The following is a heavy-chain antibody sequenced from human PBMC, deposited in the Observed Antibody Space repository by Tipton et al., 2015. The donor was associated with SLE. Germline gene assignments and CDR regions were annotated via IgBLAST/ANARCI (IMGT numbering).Heavy chain of an antibody. Sequence: LRLSCAVSGYSISNGHYWGWIRQPPGKGLEWIGSISHSGNIYYNPSLKSRVSMSVDRSKNQVFLRLSSVTAADTAVYYCARHDYDDNGYYMHYFDYWGQGTLVTVSS. CDR3: ARHDYDDNGYYMHYFDY. CDR2: ISHSGNI. D-gene: IGHD3-22*01. J-gene: IGHJ4*02. V-gene: IGHV4-38-2*01. CDR1: GYSISNGHY.